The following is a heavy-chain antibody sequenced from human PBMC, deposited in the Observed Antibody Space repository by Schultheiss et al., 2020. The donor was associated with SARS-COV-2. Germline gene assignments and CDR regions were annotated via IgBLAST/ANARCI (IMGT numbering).Heavy chain of an antibody. D-gene: IGHD5-12*01. J-gene: IGHJ4*02. CDR1: GGSISSYY. CDR2: IYNRGST. V-gene: IGHV4-59*01. CDR3: AGHSGYDSPHTGSFDY. Sequence: SETLSLTCTVSGGSISSYYWSWIRQPPGKGLEWIGYIYNRGSTNYNPSLKSRVTISVDTSKNQFSLKLSSVTAADTAVYYCAGHSGYDSPHTGSFDYWGQGTLVTVS.